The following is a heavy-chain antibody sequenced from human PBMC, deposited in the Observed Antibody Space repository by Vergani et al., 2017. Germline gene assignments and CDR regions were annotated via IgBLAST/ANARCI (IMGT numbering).Heavy chain of an antibody. Sequence: QVQLVESGGGVVQPGGSLRLSCAASGFTFTNYGMHWVRQAPGKGLEWVVGISFDGTNEYYPDLVKGRFTISRDIAKNTLYLQVRSLRLEDTGVYHCVRDRGLCAGGRCYTEAWDYWGQGTPVTVSS. D-gene: IGHD2-2*02. CDR2: ISFDGTNE. CDR3: VRDRGLCAGGRCYTEAWDY. J-gene: IGHJ4*02. CDR1: GFTFTNYG. V-gene: IGHV3-30*03.